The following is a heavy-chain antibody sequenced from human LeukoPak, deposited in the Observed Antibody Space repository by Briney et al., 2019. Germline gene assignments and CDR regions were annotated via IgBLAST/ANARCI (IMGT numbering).Heavy chain of an antibody. CDR2: IRYDGGNK. J-gene: IGHJ4*02. V-gene: IGHV3-30*02. CDR3: ARTAAADHGGFDY. CDR1: GLTFSHCG. D-gene: IGHD6-13*01. Sequence: GGSLRLSCAASGLTFSHCGMHWVRQAPGKGLEWVAFIRYDGGNKYYADSVKDRFTISRDNSKNTLYLQMNSLRAEDTAMYHCARTAAADHGGFDYWGQGTLVTVSS.